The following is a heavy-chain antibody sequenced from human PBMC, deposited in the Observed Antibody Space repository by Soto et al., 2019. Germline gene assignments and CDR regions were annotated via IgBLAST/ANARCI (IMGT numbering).Heavy chain of an antibody. Sequence: GGSVRLSCVASGFTFSSYWMSWVRQAPGKGLEWVANIKQDGSEKYYVDSVKGRFTISRDNAKISLYLQMNSLRAEDTAVYYFTTGCSYERSGFYRRDPFDYWGQGTLVTVSS. V-gene: IGHV3-7*01. CDR1: GFTFSSYW. J-gene: IGHJ4*02. D-gene: IGHD3-22*01. CDR3: TTGCSYERSGFYRRDPFDY. CDR2: IKQDGSEK.